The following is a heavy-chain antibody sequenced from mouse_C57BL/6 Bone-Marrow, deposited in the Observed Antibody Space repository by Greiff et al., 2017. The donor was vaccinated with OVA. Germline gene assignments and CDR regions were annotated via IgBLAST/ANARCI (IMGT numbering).Heavy chain of an antibody. Sequence: QVQLKESGAELARPGASVKLSCKASGYTFTSYGISWVKQRTGQGLEWIGEIYPRSGNTYYNEKFKGKATLTADKSSSTAYMELRSLTSEDSAVYFCARGGVYYGSSYGWYFDVWGTGTTVTVSS. CDR3: ARGGVYYGSSYGWYFDV. CDR2: IYPRSGNT. J-gene: IGHJ1*03. CDR1: GYTFTSYG. V-gene: IGHV1-81*01. D-gene: IGHD1-1*01.